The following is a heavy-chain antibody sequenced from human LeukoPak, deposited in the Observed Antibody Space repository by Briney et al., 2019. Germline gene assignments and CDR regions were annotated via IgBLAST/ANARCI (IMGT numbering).Heavy chain of an antibody. Sequence: SETLSLTCAVYGGSFSGYYWSWIRQPPGKGLEWIGEINHSGSTNYNPSLKSRVTISVDTSKNQFSLKLSSVTAADTAVYYCARVGTYYDAYGMDVWGQGTTVTVSS. J-gene: IGHJ6*02. CDR2: INHSGST. D-gene: IGHD3-3*01. V-gene: IGHV4-34*01. CDR3: ARVGTYYDAYGMDV. CDR1: GGSFSGYY.